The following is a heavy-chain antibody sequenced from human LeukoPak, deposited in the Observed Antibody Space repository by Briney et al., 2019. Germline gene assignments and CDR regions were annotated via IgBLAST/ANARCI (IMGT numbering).Heavy chain of an antibody. V-gene: IGHV4-4*07. CDR1: GGSISSYY. Sequence: SETLSLTCTVSGGSISSYYWSWIRQPAGKGLEWIGRIYIRGNTNYNPSLKSRVTMSGDMSKNQFSLKLSSVTAADTAVYYCARPESITMIVVVIQYYFDYWGQGTLVTVSS. CDR2: IYIRGNT. D-gene: IGHD3-22*01. J-gene: IGHJ4*02. CDR3: ARPESITMIVVVIQYYFDY.